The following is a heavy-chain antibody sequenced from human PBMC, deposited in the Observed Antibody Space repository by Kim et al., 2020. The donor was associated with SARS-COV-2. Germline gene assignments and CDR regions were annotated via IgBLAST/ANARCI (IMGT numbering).Heavy chain of an antibody. J-gene: IGHJ6*02. D-gene: IGHD3-10*01. CDR1: GFTFSSYG. Sequence: GGSLRLSCAASGFTFSSYGMHWVRQAPGKGLEWVAVIWYDGSNKYYADSVKGRFTISRDNSKNTLYLQMNSLRAEDTAVYYCARARPGYGSGKAGLYYYGMDVWGQGTTVTVSS. V-gene: IGHV3-33*01. CDR3: ARARPGYGSGKAGLYYYGMDV. CDR2: IWYDGSNK.